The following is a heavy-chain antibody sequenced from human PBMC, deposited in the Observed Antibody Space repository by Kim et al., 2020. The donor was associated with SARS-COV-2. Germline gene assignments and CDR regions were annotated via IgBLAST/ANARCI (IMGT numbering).Heavy chain of an antibody. Sequence: YADAVKGRFIISRDHSKNTVYLQIDSLTAEDTATYYCAKGVLKTTWFYFDYWGQGIVVTVSS. V-gene: IGHV3-23*01. CDR3: AKGVLKTTWFYFDY. D-gene: IGHD3-22*01. J-gene: IGHJ4*02.